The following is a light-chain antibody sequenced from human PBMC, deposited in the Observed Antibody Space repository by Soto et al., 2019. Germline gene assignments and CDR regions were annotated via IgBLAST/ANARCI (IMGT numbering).Light chain of an antibody. V-gene: IGLV2-14*01. CDR3: SSYTSSSTPGV. CDR1: SSDVGGYNY. CDR2: DVS. Sequence: QSALTQPASVSGSPGQSITISCTGTSSDVGGYNYVSWYQQHPGKAPKLMIYDVSNRPSGVSNRFSGSKSGNTASLTISGLQAEDEADYYCSSYTSSSTPGVFGGGTKVT. J-gene: IGLJ3*02.